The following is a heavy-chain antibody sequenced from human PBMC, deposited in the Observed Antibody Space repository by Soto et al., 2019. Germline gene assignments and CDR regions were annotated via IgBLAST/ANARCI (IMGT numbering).Heavy chain of an antibody. CDR3: ARDLYCSSTSCGPDYYYYYGMDV. CDR1: GDSVSSNSAA. Sequence: QTLSLTCAISGDSVSSNSAAWNWIRQSPSRGLEWLGRTYYRSKWYNDYAVSVKSRITINPDTSKNQFSLQLNSVTPEDTAVYYCARDLYCSSTSCGPDYYYYYGMDVWGQGTTVTVSS. V-gene: IGHV6-1*01. CDR2: TYYRSKWYN. D-gene: IGHD2-2*01. J-gene: IGHJ6*02.